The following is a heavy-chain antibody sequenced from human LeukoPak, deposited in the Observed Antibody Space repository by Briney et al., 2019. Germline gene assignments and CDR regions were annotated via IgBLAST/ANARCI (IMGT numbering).Heavy chain of an antibody. CDR3: ARGDSGNSGY. CDR1: GGSTSSYY. D-gene: IGHD4-23*01. Sequence: PSETLSLTCTVSGGSTSSYYWSWIRQPPGKGLEWIGYIYYSGSTNYNPSLKNRVTISVETSKNQFSLKLSSVTAADTAVYYCARGDSGNSGYWGQGTLVTVSS. CDR2: IYYSGST. V-gene: IGHV4-59*01. J-gene: IGHJ4*02.